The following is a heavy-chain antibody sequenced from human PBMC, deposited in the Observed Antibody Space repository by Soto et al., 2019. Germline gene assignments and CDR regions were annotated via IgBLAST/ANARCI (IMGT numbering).Heavy chain of an antibody. CDR3: VRDGDGNNTSYYYNWLDV. J-gene: IGHJ6*02. CDR2: INSSRSHI. D-gene: IGHD2-2*01. Sequence: GGSLRLSCAASGFTFSTYWMHWVRQVPGKGLEWVSRINSSRSHIYYAGSVKGRFTISRDNAKNTLYLQMNSLRAEDTAVYYCVRDGDGNNTSYYYNWLDVWGQGTPVTVSS. CDR1: GFTFSTYW. V-gene: IGHV3-21*01.